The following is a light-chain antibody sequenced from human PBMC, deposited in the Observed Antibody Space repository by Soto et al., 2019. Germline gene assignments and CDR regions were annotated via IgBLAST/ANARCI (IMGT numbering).Light chain of an antibody. CDR3: QQYSYWPRA. CDR2: GAS. CDR1: QSISSH. Sequence: EIVMTQSPPTLSVSPGERATLSCRASQSISSHLAWFQQKPGQAPRLLVYGASTRATGVPARFSGNGSGTEFTLTISSLQSEDFAVYYCQQYSYWPRAFGGGTKVEIK. J-gene: IGKJ4*01. V-gene: IGKV3-15*01.